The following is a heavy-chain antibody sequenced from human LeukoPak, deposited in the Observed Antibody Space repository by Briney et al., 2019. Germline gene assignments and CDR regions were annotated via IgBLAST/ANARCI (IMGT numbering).Heavy chain of an antibody. Sequence: SVKVSCKASGGTFSSYAISWVRQAPGQGLEWMGRIIPILGIANYAQKFQGRVTITADKSTSTAYMELSSLRSEDTAVYYCAVYYYDSSGYYFDYWGQGTLVTVSP. CDR3: AVYYYDSSGYYFDY. CDR2: IIPILGIA. CDR1: GGTFSSYA. D-gene: IGHD3-22*01. J-gene: IGHJ4*02. V-gene: IGHV1-69*04.